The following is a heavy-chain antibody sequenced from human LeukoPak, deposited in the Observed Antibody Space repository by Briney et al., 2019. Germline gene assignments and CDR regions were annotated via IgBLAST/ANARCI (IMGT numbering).Heavy chain of an antibody. V-gene: IGHV4-34*01. Sequence: SETLSLTCAVYGGSFSGYYWSWIRQPPGKGLEWIGEINHSGGTNYNPSLKSRVTISVDTSKNQFSLKLSSVTAADTAVYYCAREADYYDSSGYSFDYWGQGTLVTVSS. D-gene: IGHD3-22*01. CDR2: INHSGGT. CDR3: AREADYYDSSGYSFDY. CDR1: GGSFSGYY. J-gene: IGHJ4*02.